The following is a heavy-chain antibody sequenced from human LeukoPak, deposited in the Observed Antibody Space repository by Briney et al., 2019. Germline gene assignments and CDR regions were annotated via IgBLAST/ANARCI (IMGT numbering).Heavy chain of an antibody. D-gene: IGHD6-13*01. CDR3: ARGETPIAAAGIRY. Sequence: GGSLRLSCAASGFTFSSYSMNWVRQAPGKGLEWVAVISYDGSNKYYADSVKGRFTISRDNSKNTLYLQMNSLRAEDTAVYYCARGETPIAAAGIRYWGQGTLVTVSS. J-gene: IGHJ4*02. V-gene: IGHV3-30*03. CDR1: GFTFSSYS. CDR2: ISYDGSNK.